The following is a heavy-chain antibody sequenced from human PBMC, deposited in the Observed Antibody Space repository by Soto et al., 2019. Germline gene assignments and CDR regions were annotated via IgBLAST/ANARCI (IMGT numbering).Heavy chain of an antibody. J-gene: IGHJ4*02. CDR1: GFTFNSYA. D-gene: IGHD4-17*01. V-gene: IGHV3-23*01. CDR2: ISSRGGRT. Sequence: EVQLLESGGGLVQPGGSLRLSCAASGFTFNSYAMSWVRQAPGKGLEWVSAISSRGGRTHYADSVKGRFTISRDNSKNTLYLQVNSLRAEDTAVYYGAQDRGPYGDGLDYWGQGTLVTVSS. CDR3: AQDRGPYGDGLDY.